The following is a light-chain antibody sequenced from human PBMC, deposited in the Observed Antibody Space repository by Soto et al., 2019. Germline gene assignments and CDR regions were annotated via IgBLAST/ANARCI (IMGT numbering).Light chain of an antibody. J-gene: IGLJ1*01. Sequence: QSALTQPASVSGSPGQSITISCTGTSSDVGGYNYVSWYQQHPGKAPKLMIYDVSNRPSGVSNRFSGSKSGNTASLTISGLQAEDEADYYRSSYTSSSTPGYVFGTGTQLTVL. CDR3: SSYTSSSTPGYV. CDR1: SSDVGGYNY. CDR2: DVS. V-gene: IGLV2-14*01.